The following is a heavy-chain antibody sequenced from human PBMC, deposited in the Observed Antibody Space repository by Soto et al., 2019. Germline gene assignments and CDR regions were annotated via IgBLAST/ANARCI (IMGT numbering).Heavy chain of an antibody. CDR1: GYTFTSYY. CDR2: INPSGGST. J-gene: IGHJ6*02. Sequence: QVQLVQSGAEVKKPGASVKVSCKASGYTFTSYYMHWVRQAPGQGLEWMGIINPSGGSTSYAQKFQGRVTMIRDTSTSTVYMELSSLRSEDTAVYYCARDRAVVVPAATTNNYYYYGMDVWGQGTTVTVSS. V-gene: IGHV1-46*01. CDR3: ARDRAVVVPAATTNNYYYYGMDV. D-gene: IGHD2-2*01.